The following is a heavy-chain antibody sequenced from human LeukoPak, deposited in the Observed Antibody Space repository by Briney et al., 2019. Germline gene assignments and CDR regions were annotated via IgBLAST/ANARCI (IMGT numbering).Heavy chain of an antibody. CDR1: GGSISSYY. V-gene: IGHV4-59*01. D-gene: IGHD4-17*01. CDR2: IYYSGST. J-gene: IGHJ4*02. Sequence: ETLSLTCTVSGGSISSYYWSWIRQPPGKGLEWIGYIYYSGSTNYNPSLKSRVTISVDTSKNQFSLKLSSVTAADTAVYYCARTLGYGDYVYWGQGTLVTVSS. CDR3: ARTLGYGDYVY.